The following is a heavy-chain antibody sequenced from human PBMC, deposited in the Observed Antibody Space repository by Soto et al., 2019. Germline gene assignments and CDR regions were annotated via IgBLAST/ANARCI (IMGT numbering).Heavy chain of an antibody. J-gene: IGHJ6*02. CDR2: IYYSGST. D-gene: IGHD3-3*01. CDR1: GGYISSYY. V-gene: IGHV4-59*01. Sequence: SETLSLTCTVSGGYISSYYWSWIRKPPGKGLEWIGYIYYSGSTNYNPSLKSRVTISVDTSKNQFSLKLSSVTAADTAVYYCARGSPDFWSGYGYYYYGMDVWGQGTTVTVSS. CDR3: ARGSPDFWSGYGYYYYGMDV.